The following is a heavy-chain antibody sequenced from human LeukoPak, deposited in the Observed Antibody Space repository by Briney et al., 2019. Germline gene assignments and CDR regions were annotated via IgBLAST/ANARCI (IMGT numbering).Heavy chain of an antibody. J-gene: IGHJ6*02. V-gene: IGHV1-69*13. CDR2: IIPIFGTA. Sequence: ASVKVSCKASGGTFSSYAISWVRQAPGQGLEWMGGIIPIFGTANYAQKFQGRVTITADESTSTAYMELSSLRSEDTAVYYCASQSYCSSTSCYPNYGMDVWGQGTTVTVSS. CDR1: GGTFSSYA. CDR3: ASQSYCSSTSCYPNYGMDV. D-gene: IGHD2-2*01.